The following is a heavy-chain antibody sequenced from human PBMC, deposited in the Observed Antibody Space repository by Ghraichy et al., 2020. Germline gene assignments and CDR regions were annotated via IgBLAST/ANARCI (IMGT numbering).Heavy chain of an antibody. J-gene: IGHJ4*02. CDR3: AARVTPNY. D-gene: IGHD4-23*01. CDR1: GFTFSDFA. Sequence: GGSLRLSCSSSGFTFSDFAMSWVRQAPGKGLEWVSTITNSGDGTYYADSVTGRFTISRDNSKNTLYLQMHSLRGEDTAVYFCAARVTPNYWGQGTLVTVSS. CDR2: ITNSGDGT. V-gene: IGHV3-23*01.